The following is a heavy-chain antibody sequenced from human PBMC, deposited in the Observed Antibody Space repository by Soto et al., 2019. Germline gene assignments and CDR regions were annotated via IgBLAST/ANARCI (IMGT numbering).Heavy chain of an antibody. Sequence: GGSLRLSCAASGFTFTRYSMNWVRQAPGKGLEWVSSISSTTNYIYYADSMKGRFTVSRDNAKNSVYLEMNSLSAEDTAVYYCARESEDLTSNFDYWGKGTLVTVSS. CDR2: ISSTTNYI. CDR1: GFTFTRYS. V-gene: IGHV3-21*01. CDR3: ARESEDLTSNFDY. J-gene: IGHJ4*02.